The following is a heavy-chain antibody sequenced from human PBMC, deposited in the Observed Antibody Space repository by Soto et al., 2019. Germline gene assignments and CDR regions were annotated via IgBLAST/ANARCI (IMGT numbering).Heavy chain of an antibody. CDR2: IYYSGST. J-gene: IGHJ4*02. V-gene: IGHV4-31*03. CDR3: ARVLVRGVARFDY. D-gene: IGHD3-10*01. Sequence: QVLLQESGPGLVKPSQTLSLTCSISGDSISSGDYYWSWIRQHPGKGLEWIGYIYYSGSTYYNPSLKSRVTISVDTSKNQFSLKLSSVTAADTAVYYCARVLVRGVARFDYWGQGTLVNVSS. CDR1: GDSISSGDYY.